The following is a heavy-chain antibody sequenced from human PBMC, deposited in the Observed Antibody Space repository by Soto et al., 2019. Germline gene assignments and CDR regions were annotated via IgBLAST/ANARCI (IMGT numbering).Heavy chain of an antibody. CDR1: GYSFTSYG. J-gene: IGHJ6*02. V-gene: IGHV1-18*01. D-gene: IGHD2-2*01. CDR3: ARDLTIVPATHPRLENYGMDV. Sequence: ASVKVSCKASGYSFTSYGISWVRRAPGQGLEWVGWISPYNGHTQFVERFQGRVTMTTDTSTKTAYMELRNLRSDDTAHYYCARDLTIVPATHPRLENYGMDVWGQGTTVTSP. CDR2: ISPYNGHT.